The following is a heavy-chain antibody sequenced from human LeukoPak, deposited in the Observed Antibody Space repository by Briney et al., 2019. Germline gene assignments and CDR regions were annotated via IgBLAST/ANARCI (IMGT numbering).Heavy chain of an antibody. V-gene: IGHV4-39*07. CDR3: VRDGRFDSVCFDS. CDR1: GDPLNDNLYY. D-gene: IGHD5/OR15-5a*01. J-gene: IGHJ4*02. Sequence: PSETLSLTCNVSGDPLNDNLYYWGWIRQSPGKGLEWIGAFYSSGSTSSHSSLKSRVTISVDTSRTQLSLKLDSVTDTDTAVYYCVRDGRFDSVCFDSWGPGILVTVSS. CDR2: FYSSGST.